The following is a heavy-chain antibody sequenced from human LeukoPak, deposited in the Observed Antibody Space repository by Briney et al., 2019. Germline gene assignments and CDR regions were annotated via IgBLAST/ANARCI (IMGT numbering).Heavy chain of an antibody. CDR1: GFTFTSYT. V-gene: IGHV3-21*01. CDR2: ISSSSSYI. D-gene: IGHD3-3*01. CDR3: ARDRGRWSGYKNGYFDY. J-gene: IGHJ4*02. Sequence: GGSLRLSCAASGFTFTSYTMSWVRQAPGKGLEWVSSISSSSSYIYYADSVKGRFTISRDNAKNSLYLQMNSLRAEDTAVYYCARDRGRWSGYKNGYFDYWGQGTLVTVSS.